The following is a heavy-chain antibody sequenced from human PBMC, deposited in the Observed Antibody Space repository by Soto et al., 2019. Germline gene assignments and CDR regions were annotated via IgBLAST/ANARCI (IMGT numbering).Heavy chain of an antibody. CDR3: ARFVRSSSGTSCYTRADV. D-gene: IGHD3-22*01. Sequence: SETLSLTCTVSGGSVSSDTHYWSWIRQPPGKRLEWIGFIYSSGSTNYNPSLKSRVTMSVDTSKNQFSLKLRSVIVADTAVYQCARFVRSSSGTSCYTRADVWGQGNTVTVSS. CDR1: GGSVSSDTHY. V-gene: IGHV4-61*01. J-gene: IGHJ6*02. CDR2: IYSSGST.